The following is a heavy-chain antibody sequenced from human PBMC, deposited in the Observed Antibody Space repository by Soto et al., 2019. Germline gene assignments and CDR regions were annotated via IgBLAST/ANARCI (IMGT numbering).Heavy chain of an antibody. CDR1: GGSISSYY. V-gene: IGHV4-34*01. D-gene: IGHD3-3*01. Sequence: SETLSLTCTVSGGSISSYYWSWIRQPPGKGLEWIGEINHSGSTNYNPSLKSRVTISVDTSKNQFSLKLSSVTAADTAVYYCARGRSITIFGVVYPIYYYYGMDVWGQGTTVTVSS. CDR2: INHSGST. CDR3: ARGRSITIFGVVYPIYYYYGMDV. J-gene: IGHJ6*02.